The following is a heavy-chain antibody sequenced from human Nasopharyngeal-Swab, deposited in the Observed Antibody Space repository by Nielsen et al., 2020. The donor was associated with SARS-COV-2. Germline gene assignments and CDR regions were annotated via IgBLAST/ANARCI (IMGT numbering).Heavy chain of an antibody. CDR3: ARIAQAAEPH. V-gene: IGHV6-1*01. CDR2: TYYRSKWYI. J-gene: IGHJ4*02. D-gene: IGHD1-14*01. CDR1: GDSVSSNSAA. Sequence: QTLSLTCAISGDSVSSNSAARSWIRQSPSRGLEWLGRTYYRSKWYIDYAASVKSRITINPDTSKNQFSLQLSSVTPEDTAVYYCARIAQAAEPHWGQGTLVTVSS.